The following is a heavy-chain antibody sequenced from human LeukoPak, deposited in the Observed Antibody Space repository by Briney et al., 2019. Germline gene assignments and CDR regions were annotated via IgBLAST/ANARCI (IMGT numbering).Heavy chain of an antibody. CDR3: ARRRGDYYASGSLLDDWFDP. V-gene: IGHV2-5*02. CDR1: GFLLRTSGVG. Sequence: SGPTLAKLTQILTLTHTFSGFLLRTSGVGVGWIGQPPGKALEWLTLINCDDDKRYSQSLNSRLTITKDTSKNQVVLTMTNMDTVDTATYYCARRRGDYYASGSLLDDWFDPWGQGTLVTVSS. CDR2: INCDDDK. D-gene: IGHD3-10*01. J-gene: IGHJ5*02.